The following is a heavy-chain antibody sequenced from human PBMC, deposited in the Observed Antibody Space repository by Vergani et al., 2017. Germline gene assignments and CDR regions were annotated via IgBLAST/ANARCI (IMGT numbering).Heavy chain of an antibody. V-gene: IGHV1-69*13. Sequence: QVQLVQSGAEVKKPGSSVKVSCKASGGTFSSYAISWVRQAPGQGLEWMGGIIPIVGTANYAQKFQGRVTITADESTSTAYMELSSLRSEDTAVYYCARGSYYDFWSGYYTVGVFDYWGQGTLVTVSS. D-gene: IGHD3-3*01. CDR1: GGTFSSYA. J-gene: IGHJ4*02. CDR2: IIPIVGTA. CDR3: ARGSYYDFWSGYYTVGVFDY.